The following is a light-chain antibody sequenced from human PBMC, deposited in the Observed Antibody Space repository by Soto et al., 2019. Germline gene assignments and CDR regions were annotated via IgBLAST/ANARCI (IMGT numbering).Light chain of an antibody. V-gene: IGKV3-11*01. CDR2: DAS. Sequence: EIVLTQSTATLSLSPGVRATLSCRASQSVSSYLAWYQQKPGQAPRLLIYDASNRATGIPARFSGSGSGTDFTPTISSLEPEDFAVYYCQQRSNWPPITFGQGTRLEIK. CDR1: QSVSSY. CDR3: QQRSNWPPIT. J-gene: IGKJ5*01.